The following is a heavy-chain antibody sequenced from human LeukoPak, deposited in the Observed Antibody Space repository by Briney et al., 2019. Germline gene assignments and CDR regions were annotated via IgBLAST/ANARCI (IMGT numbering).Heavy chain of an antibody. J-gene: IGHJ5*02. CDR1: GFTFSTYS. CDR3: ARDRSDSYNWFDP. Sequence: GGSLRLSCAASGFTFSTYSMNWARQAPGKGLEWVSSITRSSYIYYADSVKGRFTISRDNAKNSLYLQMNSLRAEDTAVYYCARDRSDSYNWFDPWGQGTLVTVSS. V-gene: IGHV3-21*01. CDR2: ITRSSYI. D-gene: IGHD2-15*01.